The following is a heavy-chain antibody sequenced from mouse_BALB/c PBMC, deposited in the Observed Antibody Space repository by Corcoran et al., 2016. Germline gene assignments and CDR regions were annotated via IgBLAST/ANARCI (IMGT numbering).Heavy chain of an antibody. J-gene: IGHJ2*01. V-gene: IGHV9-1*02. CDR3: ARGDSSNFDY. CDR1: GYTFTNYG. CDR2: ITTYTGEP. Sequence: QIQLVQSGPELKKPGETVKISCKASGYTFTNYGMNWVKQAPGKGLKWMGWITTYTGEPTYADDFKGRFAFSLETSASTAYLQINNLKNEDMATYFCARGDSSNFDYWGQGTTLTVSS. D-gene: IGHD3-3*01.